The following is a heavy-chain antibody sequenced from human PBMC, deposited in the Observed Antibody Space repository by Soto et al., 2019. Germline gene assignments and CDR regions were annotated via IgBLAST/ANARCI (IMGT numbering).Heavy chain of an antibody. CDR2: IYYSGST. V-gene: IGHV4-59*01. Sequence: QVQLQESGPGLVKPSETLSLTCTVSGGSISSYYWSWIRQPPGKGLEWIGYIYYSGSTNYNPSLKIRVTISVDTSKNQFSLKLSSVTAADTAVYYCARDIIAYKPGDYYYYYGMDVWGQGTTVTVSS. CDR1: GGSISSYY. D-gene: IGHD1-1*01. CDR3: ARDIIAYKPGDYYYYYGMDV. J-gene: IGHJ6*02.